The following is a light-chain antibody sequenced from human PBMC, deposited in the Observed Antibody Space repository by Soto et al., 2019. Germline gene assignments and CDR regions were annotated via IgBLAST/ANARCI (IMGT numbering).Light chain of an antibody. CDR1: SSNIGGNG. J-gene: IGLJ2*01. Sequence: QTVVTQPPSASGTPGQRVTISCSGRSSNIGGNGVNWYQQLPGTAPKLLIYSNDQRPSGVPHRFSGSKSGSSASLAISGLQSEDEAHYYCAAWDDSLTGSVFGGGTKVTVL. V-gene: IGLV1-44*01. CDR3: AAWDDSLTGSV. CDR2: SND.